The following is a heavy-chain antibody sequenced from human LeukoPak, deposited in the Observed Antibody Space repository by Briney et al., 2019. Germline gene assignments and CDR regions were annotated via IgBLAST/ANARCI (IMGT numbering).Heavy chain of an antibody. D-gene: IGHD5-24*01. Sequence: GGSLRLSCAASGFTFSSYSMNWVRQAPGKGLEWVSSISSSSSYIYYADSVKGRFTISRDNARNSLYLQMNSLRAEDTAVYYCARDRWLQSEDYYMDVWGKGTTVTISS. CDR2: ISSSSSYI. V-gene: IGHV3-21*01. CDR1: GFTFSSYS. J-gene: IGHJ6*03. CDR3: ARDRWLQSEDYYMDV.